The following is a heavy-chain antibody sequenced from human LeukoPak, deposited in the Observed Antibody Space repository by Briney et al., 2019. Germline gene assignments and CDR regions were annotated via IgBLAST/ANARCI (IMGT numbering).Heavy chain of an antibody. CDR2: IYYSGST. J-gene: IGHJ3*02. CDR3: ARRPAIQLWFSAAFDI. D-gene: IGHD5-18*01. V-gene: IGHV4-39*01. CDR1: GGSISSSSYY. Sequence: SETLSLTCTVSGGSISSSSYYWGWIRQPPGKGLEWIGSIYYSGSTYYNPSLKSRVTISVDTSKNQFSLKLSSVTAADTAVYYCARRPAIQLWFSAAFDIWGQGTMVTVSS.